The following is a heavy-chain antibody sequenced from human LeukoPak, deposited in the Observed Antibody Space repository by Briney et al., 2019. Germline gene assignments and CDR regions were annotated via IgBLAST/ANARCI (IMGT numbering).Heavy chain of an antibody. CDR2: ISGSGGST. V-gene: IGHV3-23*01. D-gene: IGHD6-13*01. CDR1: GFTFSSYA. CDR3: AKPSSSSWYRGAFDI. J-gene: IGHJ3*02. Sequence: GGSLRLSCAASGFTFSSYAMSWVRQAPGKRLEWVSAISGSGGSTYYADSVKGRFTISRDNSKNTLYLQMNSLRAEDTAVYYCAKPSSSSWYRGAFDIWGQGTMVTVSS.